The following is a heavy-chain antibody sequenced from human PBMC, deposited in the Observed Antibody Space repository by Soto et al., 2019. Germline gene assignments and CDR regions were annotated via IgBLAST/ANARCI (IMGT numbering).Heavy chain of an antibody. V-gene: IGHV4-34*01. CDR3: TREQSDDNYFDP. J-gene: IGHJ5*02. CDR2: INHVGGT. CDR1: GGFLSESY. Sequence: SETLSLTCAVYGGFLSESYWTWIRQPPGKGLEWIGYINHVGGTNYNPSLKSRVTISLDTSKSQFSLRLISVTAADTAVYYCTREQSDDNYFDPWGQGTLVTVS. D-gene: IGHD6-19*01.